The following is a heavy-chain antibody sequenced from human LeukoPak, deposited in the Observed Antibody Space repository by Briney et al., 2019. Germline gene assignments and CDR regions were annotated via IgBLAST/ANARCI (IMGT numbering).Heavy chain of an antibody. D-gene: IGHD3-22*01. CDR2: IKQDGSEK. Sequence: GGSLRLSCAVSGFTFSTKYMSWVRQAPGKGLEWVANIKQDGSEKYYVDSVKGRFTISRDNAKNSLYLQMNSLRAEDTAVYYCARDGYYYDSGGYPLYYYYYYGMDVWGQGTTVTVSS. V-gene: IGHV3-7*01. CDR1: GFTFSTKY. J-gene: IGHJ6*02. CDR3: ARDGYYYDSGGYPLYYYYYYGMDV.